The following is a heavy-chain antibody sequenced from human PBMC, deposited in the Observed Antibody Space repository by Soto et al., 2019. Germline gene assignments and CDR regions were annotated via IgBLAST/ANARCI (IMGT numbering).Heavy chain of an antibody. CDR1: GGSISTMSSSSYY. J-gene: IGHJ6*03. V-gene: IGHV4-39*01. CDR3: ARHVGGYYYYMTV. CDR2: IYYTGNT. D-gene: IGHD2-15*01. Sequence: SETLSLTCTVSGGSISTMSSSSYYWGWIRQPPGKGLEWIGSIYYTGNTYYNPSLKSRVTISVDTSKNQFSLKLSSVTAADTAVYYCARHVGGYYYYMTVWGKGTTVTVS.